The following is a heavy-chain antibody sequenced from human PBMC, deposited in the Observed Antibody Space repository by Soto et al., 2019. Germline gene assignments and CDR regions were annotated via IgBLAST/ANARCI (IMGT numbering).Heavy chain of an antibody. V-gene: IGHV1-69*01. CDR3: ARASRPKYYDFWSGYYAQYYFDY. CDR2: IIPIFGTA. CDR1: GGTFSSYA. J-gene: IGHJ4*02. Sequence: QVQLVQSGAEVKKPGSSVKDSCKASGGTFSSYAISWVRQAPGQGLEWMGGIIPIFGTANYAQKFQGRVTITADESTSTAYMELSSLRSEDTAVYYCARASRPKYYDFWSGYYAQYYFDYWGQGTLVTVSS. D-gene: IGHD3-3*01.